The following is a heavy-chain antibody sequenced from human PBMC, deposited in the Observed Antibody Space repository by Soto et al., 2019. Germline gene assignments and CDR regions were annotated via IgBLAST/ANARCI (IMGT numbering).Heavy chain of an antibody. J-gene: IGHJ3*02. V-gene: IGHV1-3*01. CDR2: INAGNGNT. CDR3: ARVVRVVGLLSRTDAFDI. D-gene: IGHD2-21*02. Sequence: ASVKVSCKASGYTFTSYAMHWVRQAPGQRLEWMGWINAGNGNTKYSQKFQGRVTITADKSTSTAYMELSSLRSEDTAVYYCARVVRVVGLLSRTDAFDIWGQGTMVTVSS. CDR1: GYTFTSYA.